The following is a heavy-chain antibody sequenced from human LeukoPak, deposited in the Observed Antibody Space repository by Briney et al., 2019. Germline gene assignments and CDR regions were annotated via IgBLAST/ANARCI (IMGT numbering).Heavy chain of an antibody. V-gene: IGHV1-18*01. CDR1: VYTFTSYG. J-gene: IGHJ4*02. CDR3: ARGRITMVRGDFDY. D-gene: IGHD3-10*01. Sequence: ASVKVSCKASVYTFTSYGISWVRQAPGQGLEWVGWISAYNGNTNYAQKLQGGVTMTTDTSTSTAYMELRSLRSDDTAVYYCARGRITMVRGDFDYWGQGTLVTVSS. CDR2: ISAYNGNT.